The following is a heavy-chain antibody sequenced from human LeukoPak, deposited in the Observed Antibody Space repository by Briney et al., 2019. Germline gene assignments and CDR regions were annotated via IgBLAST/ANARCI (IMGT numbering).Heavy chain of an antibody. CDR3: ARDPDSSGTDAFDI. CDR1: GFTFSSYY. CDR2: IKQDGSEK. V-gene: IGHV3-7*01. J-gene: IGHJ3*02. Sequence: SGGSLRLSCAASGFTFSSYYMTWVRQAPEKGLEWVANIKQDGSEKYYVDSVKGRFTISRDNAKNSLYLQMNSLRAEDTAIYYCARDPDSSGTDAFDIWGQGTMVAVSS. D-gene: IGHD6-25*01.